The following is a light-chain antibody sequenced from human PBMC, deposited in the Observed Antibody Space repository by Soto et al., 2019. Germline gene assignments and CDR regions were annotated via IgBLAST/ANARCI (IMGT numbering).Light chain of an antibody. V-gene: IGKV3-20*01. CDR1: QIVRSNY. CDR2: AAS. Sequence: EKVWTQSPATLSLYQGERATISCMAIQIVRSNYLAWFQQKPGQAPRLLIYAASSRAPGITDRFSGSGSGTDFTFTISRLEPDDFAVYYCQQYVTSSPRTFGQGTKVDIK. CDR3: QQYVTSSPRT. J-gene: IGKJ1*01.